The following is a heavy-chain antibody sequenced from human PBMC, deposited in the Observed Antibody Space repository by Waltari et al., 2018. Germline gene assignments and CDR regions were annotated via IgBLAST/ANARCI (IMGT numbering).Heavy chain of an antibody. D-gene: IGHD3-10*01. Sequence: QVQLVESGGGVVQPGKSLTLSCEVSGISVSSYAMHWVRQAPGKGLEWVAVISFDGNNIYFADSVKGRFTINRDNSKNTLSLQMNSLTPEDTAIYYWARDGHSYFYGSWSDYWGQGTLVTVSS. CDR2: ISFDGNNI. CDR1: GISVSSYA. J-gene: IGHJ4*02. CDR3: ARDGHSYFYGSWSDY. V-gene: IGHV3-30*01.